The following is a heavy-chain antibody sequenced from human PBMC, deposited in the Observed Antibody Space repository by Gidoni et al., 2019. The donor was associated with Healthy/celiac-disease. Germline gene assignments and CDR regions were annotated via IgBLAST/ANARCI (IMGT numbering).Heavy chain of an antibody. J-gene: IGHJ4*02. CDR1: GYSFTSYW. D-gene: IGHD3-10*01. CDR2: IYPGDSDT. Sequence: EVQLVQSGAEVKKPGESLKISCKGSGYSFTSYWIGWVRQMPGKGLEWMGLIYPGDSDTRYSPSFQGQVTISADKSISTAYLQWSSLKASDTAMYYCARLPTPYYYGSGSYYNNWYYFDYWGQGTLVTVSS. V-gene: IGHV5-51*01. CDR3: ARLPTPYYYGSGSYYNNWYYFDY.